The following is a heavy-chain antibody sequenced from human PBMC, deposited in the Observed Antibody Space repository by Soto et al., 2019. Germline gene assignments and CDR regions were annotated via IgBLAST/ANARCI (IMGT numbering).Heavy chain of an antibody. CDR3: ARDHGYDSDY. Sequence: PSETLSLTCTVSGGSISSPNFYWSWIRQHPGKGLEWIGHIYYNGTTYYNPSLKSRVSISVDKSKNQFSLKLSSVTAADTAVYYCARDHGYDSDYWGQGTLVTVSS. J-gene: IGHJ4*02. V-gene: IGHV4-31*03. CDR2: IYYNGTT. D-gene: IGHD5-12*01. CDR1: GGSISSPNFY.